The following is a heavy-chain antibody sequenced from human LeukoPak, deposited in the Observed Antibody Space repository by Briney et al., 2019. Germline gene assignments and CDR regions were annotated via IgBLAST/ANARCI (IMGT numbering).Heavy chain of an antibody. V-gene: IGHV3-20*04. J-gene: IGHJ6*03. Sequence: GGSLRLSCAASGFTFDDYGMSWVRQAPGKGLEWVSGINWNGGSTGYADSVKGRFTISRDNSKNTLYLQMNSLRAEDTAVYYCATDRYGDYSNYYYYYMDVWGKGTTVTISS. CDR1: GFTFDDYG. CDR2: INWNGGST. D-gene: IGHD4-17*01. CDR3: ATDRYGDYSNYYYYYMDV.